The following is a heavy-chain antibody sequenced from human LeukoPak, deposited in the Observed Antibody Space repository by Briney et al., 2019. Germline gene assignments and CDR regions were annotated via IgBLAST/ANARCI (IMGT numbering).Heavy chain of an antibody. CDR1: GYTFTSYG. Sequence: ASVKVSCKASGYTFTSYGISWVRQAPGQGLEWMGWISAYNGNTNYAQKLQGRVTMTTDTSTSTAYMELRSLRSDDTAVYYCARDSFPAYDYYDSSGYYPEYFQHWGQGTLVTVSS. D-gene: IGHD3-22*01. V-gene: IGHV1-18*01. CDR2: ISAYNGNT. CDR3: ARDSFPAYDYYDSSGYYPEYFQH. J-gene: IGHJ1*01.